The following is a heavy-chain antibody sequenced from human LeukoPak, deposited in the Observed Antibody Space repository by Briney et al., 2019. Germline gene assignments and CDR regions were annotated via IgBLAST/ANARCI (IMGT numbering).Heavy chain of an antibody. Sequence: SETLSLTCTVSGGSISSYYWSWIRQPPGKGLEWIGYIYYSGNTNYNPSLKSRVTISVDTSKNQFSLKLSSVTAADTAVYYCASGYSISWYYFDYWGQRTLVTVSS. CDR3: ASGYSISWYYFDY. V-gene: IGHV4-59*01. CDR1: GGSISSYY. D-gene: IGHD6-13*01. J-gene: IGHJ4*02. CDR2: IYYSGNT.